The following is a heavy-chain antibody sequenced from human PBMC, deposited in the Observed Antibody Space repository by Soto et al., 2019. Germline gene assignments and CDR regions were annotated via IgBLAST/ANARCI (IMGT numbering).Heavy chain of an antibody. CDR2: ISSSGSTI. D-gene: IGHD5-12*01. J-gene: IGHJ6*03. CDR3: VREGEYSGYDSYYYYYMDV. Sequence: QVQLVESGGGLVKPGGSLRLSCAASGFTFSDYYMSWIRQAPGKGLEWVSYISSSGSTIYYADSVKGRFTISRYNAKNSLYLKMNSLRAEDTAVYYCVREGEYSGYDSYYYYYMDVWGKGTTVTVSS. V-gene: IGHV3-11*01. CDR1: GFTFSDYY.